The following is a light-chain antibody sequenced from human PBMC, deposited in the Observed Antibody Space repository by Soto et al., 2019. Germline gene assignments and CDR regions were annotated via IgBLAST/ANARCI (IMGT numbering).Light chain of an antibody. CDR2: EGS. CDR3: CSFPGTSNLYV. CDR1: SSDVGSSNF. V-gene: IGLV2-23*01. Sequence: QSALTQPASVSGSPGQSLTISCTGTSSDVGSSNFVSWYQQHPGKAPKLIIYEGSRRPSGVSGRFSGSKSGNAASLTISGLQAEDEADYYCCSFPGTSNLYVFGSGTKLTVL. J-gene: IGLJ1*01.